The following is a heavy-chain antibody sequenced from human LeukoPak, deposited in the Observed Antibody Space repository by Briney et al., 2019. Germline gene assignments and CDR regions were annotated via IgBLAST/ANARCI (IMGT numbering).Heavy chain of an antibody. Sequence: GGSLRLSCAASGFTFSSYGMHWVRQAPGKGLEWVAFIRYDGSNKYYADSVKGRFTISRDNSKNTLYLQMTSLRAEDTAVYYCAKDRKGVVVPAATYFDYWGQGTLVTVSS. D-gene: IGHD2-2*01. CDR2: IRYDGSNK. CDR3: AKDRKGVVVPAATYFDY. J-gene: IGHJ4*02. CDR1: GFTFSSYG. V-gene: IGHV3-30*02.